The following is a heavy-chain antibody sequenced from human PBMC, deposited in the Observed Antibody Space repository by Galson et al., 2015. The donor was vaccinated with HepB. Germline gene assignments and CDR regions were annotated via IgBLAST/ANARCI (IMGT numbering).Heavy chain of an antibody. J-gene: IGHJ6*02. CDR3: ARGGRIVVVPAAPPAYYGMDV. CDR2: IIPIFGTA. CDR1: GGTFSSYA. V-gene: IGHV1-69*13. Sequence: SVKVSCKASGGTFSSYAISWVRQAPGQGLEWMGGIIPIFGTANYAQKFQGRVTITADESTSTAYMELSSLRSEDTAVYYCARGGRIVVVPAAPPAYYGMDVWGQGTTVTVSS. D-gene: IGHD2-2*01.